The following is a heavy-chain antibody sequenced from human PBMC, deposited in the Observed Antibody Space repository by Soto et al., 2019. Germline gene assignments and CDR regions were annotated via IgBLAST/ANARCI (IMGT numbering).Heavy chain of an antibody. V-gene: IGHV4-34*01. Sequence: SYTLSLTCAVYRGCFRDYSWSYTCHPPGKGLEWIGEINPSGSTNYNPSLKSRVTILVDTSKNHFSLKLSSVTAADTAVYYCAREEVSQWFTKGYYVMDVWGQGTTVT. CDR3: AREEVSQWFTKGYYVMDV. CDR2: INPSGST. CDR1: RGCFRDYS. D-gene: IGHD2-8*01. J-gene: IGHJ6*02.